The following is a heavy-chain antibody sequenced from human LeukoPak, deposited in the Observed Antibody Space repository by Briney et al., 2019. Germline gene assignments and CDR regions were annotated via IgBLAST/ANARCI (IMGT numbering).Heavy chain of an antibody. CDR2: VRNKLNNYAT. CDR3: ARDLWGPFAFDI. CDR1: GFTFTGSA. J-gene: IGHJ4*02. V-gene: IGHV3-73*01. D-gene: IGHD3-16*01. Sequence: GGSLRLSCAASGFTFTGSAIHWVRQASGKGLEWVGRVRNKLNNYATAYAASVKDRFTVSRDDSKNTAFLQMDSLKTEDTAVYYCARDLWGPFAFDIWGQGTLVTVSS.